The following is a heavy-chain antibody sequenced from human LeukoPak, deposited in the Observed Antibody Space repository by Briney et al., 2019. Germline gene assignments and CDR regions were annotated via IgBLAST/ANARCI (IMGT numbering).Heavy chain of an antibody. V-gene: IGHV3-23*01. CDR1: GFTFHRLA. CDR2: ISASGP. D-gene: IGHD3-22*01. Sequence: GGSLRLSRAASGFTFHRLAMNWVRQAPGEGPEWDSTISASGPYYAAAVRGRFTISRDKSRKTLSLQRDSLRAEDTAVYYWAKDHESDGYPCLDHWGLGTLVTVSS. CDR3: AKDHESDGYPCLDH. J-gene: IGHJ4*02.